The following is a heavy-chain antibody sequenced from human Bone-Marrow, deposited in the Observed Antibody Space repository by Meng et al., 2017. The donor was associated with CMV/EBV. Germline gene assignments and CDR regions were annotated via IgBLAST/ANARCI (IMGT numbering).Heavy chain of an antibody. CDR2: INPNSGST. J-gene: IGHJ4*02. CDR3: AIVSGYCSGGTCLFDY. V-gene: IGHV1-2*02. Sequence: ASVKVSCKASGYTFTGYYMNWVRQAPGQGLEWMGWINPNSGSTNYAQKFQGRVTMTRDTSISTAYMELSRLRSDDTAVYYCAIVSGYCSGGTCLFDYWGQGTLVTVSS. D-gene: IGHD2-15*01. CDR1: GYTFTGYY.